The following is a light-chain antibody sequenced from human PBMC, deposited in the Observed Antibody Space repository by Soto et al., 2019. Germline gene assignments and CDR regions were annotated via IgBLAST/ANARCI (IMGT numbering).Light chain of an antibody. Sequence: QSALTQPPSASGSPGQSVTLSCTGTSSDVGGYDYVSWYQQFPGKAPKLLIFEVSKRPSGVPDRFSGSKTGNTASLTVSGLQAEDEADYYCTSYAGNNIYVFGTGTKLTVL. CDR1: SSDVGGYDY. J-gene: IGLJ1*01. CDR3: TSYAGNNIYV. V-gene: IGLV2-8*01. CDR2: EVS.